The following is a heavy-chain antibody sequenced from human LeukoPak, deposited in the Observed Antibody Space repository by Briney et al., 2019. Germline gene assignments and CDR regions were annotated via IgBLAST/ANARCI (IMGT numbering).Heavy chain of an antibody. CDR2: IRYDGSNK. J-gene: IGHJ4*02. CDR3: AKDRSSSARD. D-gene: IGHD6-6*01. V-gene: IGHV3-30*02. Sequence: GGSLRLSCAASGFSFSSYGMDGGRQAPGKGLEWVAFIRYDGSNKYYADSVKGRFTISRDNSKNTLYLQMNSLRAEDTAVYYCAKDRSSSARDWGQGTLVTVSS. CDR1: GFSFSSYG.